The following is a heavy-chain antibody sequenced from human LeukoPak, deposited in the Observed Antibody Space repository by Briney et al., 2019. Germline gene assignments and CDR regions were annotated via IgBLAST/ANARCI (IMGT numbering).Heavy chain of an antibody. V-gene: IGHV4-39*01. CDR2: IYYRGNT. D-gene: IGHD6-6*01. CDR1: GGSISSSNYN. Sequence: PSETRSLTCTVSGGSISSSNYNWGCIRQSPGKGLECIGRIYYRGNTYYNPSLESRLTMSVDTSRNQFSLKLSSVTAADTAVYYCVRRISAPPGDCFDSWGQGTLVTVSS. CDR3: VRRISAPPGDCFDS. J-gene: IGHJ4*02.